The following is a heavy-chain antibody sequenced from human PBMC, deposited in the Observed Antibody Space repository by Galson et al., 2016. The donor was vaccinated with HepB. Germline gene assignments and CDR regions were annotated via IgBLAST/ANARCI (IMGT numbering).Heavy chain of an antibody. Sequence: SLRLSCAGSGFLFRGYGMHWVRQAPGKGLEWVAADSIDGRRKFYSDSVRGRFTISRDNSSNMLFLQMDSLRPDYTAVYYCAKRHEFCPPVGCSVDYWGQGTLVSVSS. V-gene: IGHV3-30*18. CDR3: AKRHEFCPPVGCSVDY. J-gene: IGHJ4*02. CDR2: DSIDGRRK. D-gene: IGHD3-10*02. CDR1: GFLFRGYG.